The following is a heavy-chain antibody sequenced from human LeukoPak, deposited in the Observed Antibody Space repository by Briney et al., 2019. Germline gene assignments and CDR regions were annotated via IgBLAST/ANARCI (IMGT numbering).Heavy chain of an antibody. CDR1: GGSFSGYY. J-gene: IGHJ4*02. V-gene: IGHV4-39*01. CDR3: ASRGRYRYGFDY. CDR2: ISYSGST. D-gene: IGHD3-16*02. Sequence: SETLSLTCAVYGGSFSGYYWGWIRQPPGKGLEWIGSISYSGSTYYNPSLKSRVTISVDTSKNQFSLKLSSVTAADTAVYYCASRGRYRYGFDYWCQGTLVTVSS.